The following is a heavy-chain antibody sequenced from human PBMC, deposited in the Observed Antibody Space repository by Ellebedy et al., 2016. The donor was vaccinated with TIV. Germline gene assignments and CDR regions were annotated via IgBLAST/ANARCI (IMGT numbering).Heavy chain of an antibody. CDR2: IKSGGVT. CDR3: ARDSVIAAEVALIDY. J-gene: IGHJ4*02. D-gene: IGHD6-13*01. Sequence: GGSLRLXXAASGFTVSSDYMNWVRQAPGKGLEWVAVIKSGGVTNYADSVKGRFTISRDNSKNTVNLQMNSLRAEDTAVYYCARDSVIAAEVALIDYWGQGTLVTVSS. CDR1: GFTVSSDY. V-gene: IGHV3-53*01.